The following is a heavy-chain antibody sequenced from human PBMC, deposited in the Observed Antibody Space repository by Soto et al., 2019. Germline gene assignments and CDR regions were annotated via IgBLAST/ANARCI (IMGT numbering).Heavy chain of an antibody. J-gene: IGHJ4*02. V-gene: IGHV1-69*01. D-gene: IGHD3-22*01. Sequence: QVQLVQSGAEVKKPGSSVKVSCKASGGTFSSYAISWVRQAPGQGLEWMGGIIPIFGTANYAQKFQGRVTITADESTSTAYMELSSLRSEDTGVYYCARFNSYDSSGYLGGDWGWGQGTLVTVSS. CDR2: IIPIFGTA. CDR1: GGTFSSYA. CDR3: ARFNSYDSSGYLGGDWG.